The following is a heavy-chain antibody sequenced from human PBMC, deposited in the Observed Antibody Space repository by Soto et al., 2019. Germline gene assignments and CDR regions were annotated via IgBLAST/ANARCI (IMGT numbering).Heavy chain of an antibody. V-gene: IGHV1-18*01. CDR1: GYTFTSYG. Sequence: QVQLVQSGGEVKKPGASVKVSCKASGYTFTSYGFSWVRQAPGQGLAWMGWINGYTGNTHYAQKFQGRVTMTIDTSTSTAYMELWTLISDDTAVYYCARSWVTGKGGMDVWGQGTTVTVSS. D-gene: IGHD3-16*01. J-gene: IGHJ6*02. CDR2: INGYTGNT. CDR3: ARSWVTGKGGMDV.